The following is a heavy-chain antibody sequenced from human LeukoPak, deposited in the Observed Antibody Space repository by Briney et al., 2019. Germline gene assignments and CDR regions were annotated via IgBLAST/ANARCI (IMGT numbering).Heavy chain of an antibody. V-gene: IGHV3-23*01. CDR1: GFTFSTYA. J-gene: IGHJ3*01. CDR3: AKSNYYCSNSCQPDDAFDV. D-gene: IGHD2-2*01. CDR2: ISNTAGFT. Sequence: GGSLRLSCAASGFTFSTYAMSWVRQVPGKGLEWVSGISNTAGFTYYADSVKGRFTISRDNSKNTLYLQLNSLRAEDTAVYYCAKSNYYCSNSCQPDDAFDVWGQGTMVTVSS.